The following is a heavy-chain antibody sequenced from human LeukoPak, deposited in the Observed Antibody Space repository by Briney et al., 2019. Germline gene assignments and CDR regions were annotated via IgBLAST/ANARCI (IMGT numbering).Heavy chain of an antibody. CDR3: ARGNSSSWYEYYFDY. CDR1: GGSFSGYY. CDR2: INHSGST. Sequence: PSETLSLTCAVYGGSFSGYYWSWIRQPPGKGLEWIGEINHSGSTNYNPSLKSRVTISVDTSKNQFSLKLSSVTAADTAVYYCARGNSSSWYEYYFDYWGQGTLVTVSS. V-gene: IGHV4-34*01. J-gene: IGHJ4*02. D-gene: IGHD6-13*01.